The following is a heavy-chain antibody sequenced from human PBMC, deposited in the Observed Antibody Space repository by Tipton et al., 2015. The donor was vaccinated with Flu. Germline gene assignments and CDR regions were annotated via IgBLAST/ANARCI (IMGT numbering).Heavy chain of an antibody. D-gene: IGHD1-26*01. CDR3: AGTNSGSQYRPGDAFDF. Sequence: TLSLTCTVSGVSISRYYWSWIRQPAGKGLEWIGRIYTSGSADYSPSLKSRVSMSGDTSKNQFSLKLNSVTAAGTAVYYCAGTNSGSQYRPGDAFDFWGQGIIVTASS. CDR1: GVSISRYY. CDR2: IYTSGSA. J-gene: IGHJ3*01. V-gene: IGHV4-4*07.